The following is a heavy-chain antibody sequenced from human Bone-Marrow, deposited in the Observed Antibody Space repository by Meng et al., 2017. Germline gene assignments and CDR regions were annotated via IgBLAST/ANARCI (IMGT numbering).Heavy chain of an antibody. Sequence: SETLSLTCAVSGGSISSSNWWSWVRQPPGKGLEWIGEIYHSGSTNYNPSLKSRVTISVDKSKNQFSLKLSSVTAADTAVYYCARVIGATPYYYGMDVWGQGTTVTVSS. CDR2: IYHSGST. V-gene: IGHV4-4*02. CDR3: ARVIGATPYYYGMDV. CDR1: GGSISSSNW. D-gene: IGHD1-26*01. J-gene: IGHJ6*02.